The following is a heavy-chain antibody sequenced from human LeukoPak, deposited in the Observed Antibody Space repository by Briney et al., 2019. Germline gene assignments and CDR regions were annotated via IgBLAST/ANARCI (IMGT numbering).Heavy chain of an antibody. J-gene: IGHJ2*01. V-gene: IGHV4-34*01. CDR1: GGSFSGYY. CDR2: INHSGST. Sequence: SETLSLTCAVYGGSFSGYYCSWSRQPPRKGLELIGEINHSGSTNYNPSLNSRVPISVDTSKNQFSLKLSSVTVADTAVYDCARGCTVGPRRWYFDLWGRGTLVTVSS. CDR3: ARGCTVGPRRWYFDL.